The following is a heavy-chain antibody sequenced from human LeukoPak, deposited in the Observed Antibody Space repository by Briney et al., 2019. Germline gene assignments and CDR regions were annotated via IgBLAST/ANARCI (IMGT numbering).Heavy chain of an antibody. CDR3: AADPYYYDSSGYPNYYYMDV. CDR1: GFTFTSSA. J-gene: IGHJ6*03. D-gene: IGHD3-22*01. Sequence: SVKVSCKASGFTFTSSAMQWVRQARGQRLEWIGWIVVGSGNTNYAQKFQERVTITRDMSTSTAYMELSSLRSEDTAVYYCAADPYYYDSSGYPNYYYMDVWGKGTTVTISS. CDR2: IVVGSGNT. V-gene: IGHV1-58*02.